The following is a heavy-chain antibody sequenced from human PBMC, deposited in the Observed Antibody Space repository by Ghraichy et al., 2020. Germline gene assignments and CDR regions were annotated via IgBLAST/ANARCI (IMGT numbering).Heavy chain of an antibody. D-gene: IGHD5-18*01. CDR2: IYYSIRFI. CDR3: ARDASLPGYSYGRPLYGMDV. V-gene: IGHV3-21*01. Sequence: GGSLRLSCAASEFTFSRYTMNWVRQAPGKGLEWVSSIYYSIRFIFYADSVKGRFTISRDNGKNSLYLQMNSLRPEDTAVYYCARDASLPGYSYGRPLYGMDVWGQGTTVTVCS. CDR1: EFTFSRYT. J-gene: IGHJ6*02.